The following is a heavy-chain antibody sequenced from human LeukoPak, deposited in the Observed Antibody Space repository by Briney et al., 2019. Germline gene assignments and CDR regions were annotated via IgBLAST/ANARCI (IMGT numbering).Heavy chain of an antibody. CDR3: ARGLGSPYYYGMDV. CDR1: GFSFSSNW. CDR2: IKQDGSEK. J-gene: IGHJ6*02. Sequence: GGSLRLSCAASGFSFSSNWMTWVRQAPGKGLEWVANIKQDGSEKYYVDSVKGRFTISRDNAENSLFLQMNSLRVEDTAVYYCARGLGSPYYYGMDVWGQGTTVTVSS. D-gene: IGHD7-27*01. V-gene: IGHV3-7*01.